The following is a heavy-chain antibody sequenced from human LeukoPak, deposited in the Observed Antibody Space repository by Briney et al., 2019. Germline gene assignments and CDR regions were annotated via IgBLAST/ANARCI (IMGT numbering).Heavy chain of an antibody. D-gene: IGHD3-22*01. J-gene: IGHJ5*02. CDR3: TRDLSYYYDSSGYLT. CDR1: GLTFRNYG. V-gene: IGHV3-33*01. CDR2: IWYDGSNQ. Sequence: GGSLRLSCAASGLTFRNYGMHWVRQAPGKGLEWVAVIWYDGSNQYYLDSVKGRFTVSRDNAKNTLYLQMNSLKTEDTAVYYCTRDLSYYYDSSGYLTWGQGTLVTVSS.